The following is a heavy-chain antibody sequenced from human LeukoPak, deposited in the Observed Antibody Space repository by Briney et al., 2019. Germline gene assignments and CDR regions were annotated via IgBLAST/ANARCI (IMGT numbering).Heavy chain of an antibody. V-gene: IGHV4-4*07. CDR2: MYTTGTT. Sequence: SETLSLTCNVSAGSISSYFWSWIRQPAGKGLEWIGRMYTTGTTNYNPSLKSRITMSVDTSKSQFSLNLSSVTAADTAVYYCARGRRITMVRGDPPRYFDYWGQGTLVTVSS. CDR1: AGSISSYF. CDR3: ARGRRITMVRGDPPRYFDY. J-gene: IGHJ4*02. D-gene: IGHD3-10*01.